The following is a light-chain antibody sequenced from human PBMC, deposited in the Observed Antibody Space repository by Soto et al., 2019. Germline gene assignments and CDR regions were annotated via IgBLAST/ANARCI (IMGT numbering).Light chain of an antibody. V-gene: IGKV3-11*01. J-gene: IGKJ1*01. CDR3: QQRSKWR. CDR2: DAS. Sequence: EIVLTHSPATLSLSPGERATLSCRASQSVSSYLAWYQQKPGQAPRLLIYDASNRATGIPARFSGSGSGTDFTLTIRSLEPEDFAVYYCQQRSKWRLGRGTKVDIK. CDR1: QSVSSY.